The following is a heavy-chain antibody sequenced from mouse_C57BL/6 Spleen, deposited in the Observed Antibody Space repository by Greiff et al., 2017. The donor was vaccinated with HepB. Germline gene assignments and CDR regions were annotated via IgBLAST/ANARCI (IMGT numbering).Heavy chain of an antibody. CDR1: GYTFTSYW. Sequence: QVHVKQPGAELVMPGASVKLSCKASGYTFTSYWMHWVKQRPGQGLEWIGEIDPSDSYTNYNQKFKGKSTLTVDKSSSTAYMQLSSLTSEDSAVYYCARGATVVARNFDYWGQGTTLTVSS. D-gene: IGHD1-1*01. CDR2: IDPSDSYT. V-gene: IGHV1-69*01. J-gene: IGHJ2*01. CDR3: ARGATVVARNFDY.